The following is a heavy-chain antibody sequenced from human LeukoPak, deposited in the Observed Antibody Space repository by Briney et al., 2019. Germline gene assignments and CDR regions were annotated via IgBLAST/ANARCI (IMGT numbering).Heavy chain of an antibody. D-gene: IGHD3-22*01. CDR1: GFTFSSYS. CDR2: ISSSSSYI. V-gene: IGHV3-21*01. Sequence: GGSLRLSCAASGFTFSSYSMNWVRQAPGKGPEWVSSISSSSSYIYYADSVKGRFTISRDNAKNSLYLQMNSLRAEDTAVYYCARDSVDYDSSGHYYYYYYYMDVWGKGTTVTVSS. CDR3: ARDSVDYDSSGHYYYYYYYMDV. J-gene: IGHJ6*03.